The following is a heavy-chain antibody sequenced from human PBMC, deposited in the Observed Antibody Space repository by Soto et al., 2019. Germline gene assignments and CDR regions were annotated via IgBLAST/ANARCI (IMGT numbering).Heavy chain of an antibody. CDR3: ARAVAGRMTMVRGGGFDY. V-gene: IGHV1-69*01. D-gene: IGHD3-10*01. J-gene: IGHJ4*02. Sequence: QVQLVQSGAEVKKPGSSVKVSCKASGGTFSSYAISWVRQAPGQGLEWMGGIIPIFGTANYARKFQGRVTITADESTSTAYMELRSLRSEDTAVYYCARAVAGRMTMVRGGGFDYWGQGTLVTVSS. CDR1: GGTFSSYA. CDR2: IIPIFGTA.